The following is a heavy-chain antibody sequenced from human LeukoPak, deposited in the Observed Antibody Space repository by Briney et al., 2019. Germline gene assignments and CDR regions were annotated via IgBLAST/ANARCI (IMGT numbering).Heavy chain of an antibody. D-gene: IGHD6-19*01. J-gene: IGHJ5*02. CDR2: ISGSSSYI. CDR3: ARDQSSVAGTTYNWFDP. Sequence: GGSLSLSCAASGFTFSSYSMNWIRQAPGKGLEWVSSISGSSSYIYYADSVKGRFTISRANAKNSLYLQMNSLRAEDTAVYYCARDQSSVAGTTYNWFDPWGQGTLVTVSS. V-gene: IGHV3-21*01. CDR1: GFTFSSYS.